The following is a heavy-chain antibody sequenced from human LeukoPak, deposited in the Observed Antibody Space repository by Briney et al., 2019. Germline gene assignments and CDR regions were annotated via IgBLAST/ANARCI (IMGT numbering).Heavy chain of an antibody. CDR1: GGSISSYY. J-gene: IGHJ6*03. CDR3: ARGYDFWSGSDYYYYMDV. V-gene: IGHV4-59*01. Sequence: SETLSLTCTVSGGSISSYYWSWIRQPPGKGLEWIGYIYYSGSTNYNPSLKSRVTISVDTSKNQFSLKLSSVTAADTAVYYCARGYDFWSGSDYYYYMDVWGKGTTVTVSS. CDR2: IYYSGST. D-gene: IGHD3-3*01.